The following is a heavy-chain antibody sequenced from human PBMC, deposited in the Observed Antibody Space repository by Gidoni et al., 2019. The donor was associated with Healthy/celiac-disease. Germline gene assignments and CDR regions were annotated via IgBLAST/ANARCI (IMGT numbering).Heavy chain of an antibody. CDR1: GDSFNSYG. CDR2: IYPGDSDT. CDR3: ARRSGLSIWGSYGDFDY. D-gene: IGHD3-16*01. V-gene: IGHV5-51*03. Sequence: EVQLVQSGAEVKQPGESLKISCKGSGDSFNSYGIGWVRQMPGKGLEWMGIIYPGDSDTRYSPSFQGQVTISADKSISTAYLQWSSLKASDTAMYYCARRSGLSIWGSYGDFDYWGQGTLVTVSS. J-gene: IGHJ4*02.